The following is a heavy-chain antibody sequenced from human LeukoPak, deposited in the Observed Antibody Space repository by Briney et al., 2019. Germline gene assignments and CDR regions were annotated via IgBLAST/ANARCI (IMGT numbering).Heavy chain of an antibody. Sequence: SETLSLTCAVSGYSIFNGYYWGWIRQPPGKGLEWIGSIYHRGSTYYNPSLKSRVTISVDTSKNQFSLKLSSVTAADTAFYYCARHKGYKQQLVTTGFGYWGQGTLVTVPS. CDR3: ARHKGYKQQLVTTGFGY. CDR1: GYSIFNGYY. D-gene: IGHD4-23*01. CDR2: IYHRGST. V-gene: IGHV4-38-2*01. J-gene: IGHJ4*02.